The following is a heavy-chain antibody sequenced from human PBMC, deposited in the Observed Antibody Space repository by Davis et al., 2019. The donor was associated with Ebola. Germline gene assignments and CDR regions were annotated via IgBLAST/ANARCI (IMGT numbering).Heavy chain of an antibody. CDR3: ARPPCTSCSMDV. Sequence: AASVKVSCKASGYTFTTFGISWVRQAPGQGLEWMGGMNPYSGNTNYAQKLQGRVTVTTDTSTSTAYMELRSLRSDVTAVYYCARPPCTSCSMDVWGQGTTVTVSS. CDR1: GYTFTTFG. CDR2: MNPYSGNT. J-gene: IGHJ6*02. V-gene: IGHV1-18*01. D-gene: IGHD2-2*01.